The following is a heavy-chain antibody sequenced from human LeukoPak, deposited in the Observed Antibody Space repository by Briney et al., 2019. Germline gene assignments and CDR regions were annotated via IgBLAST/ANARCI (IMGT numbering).Heavy chain of an antibody. CDR1: GLTFSRYW. J-gene: IGHJ4*02. Sequence: GGSLRLSCGASGLTFSRYWMSWVRQAPGKGLEWVANINQDGSQKNYVDSVKGRFTISRDNAKNSLYLQVNSLRAEDTAVYYCVTGDHGDYWGQGTLVAVSS. V-gene: IGHV3-7*01. D-gene: IGHD2-21*01. CDR2: INQDGSQK. CDR3: VTGDHGDY.